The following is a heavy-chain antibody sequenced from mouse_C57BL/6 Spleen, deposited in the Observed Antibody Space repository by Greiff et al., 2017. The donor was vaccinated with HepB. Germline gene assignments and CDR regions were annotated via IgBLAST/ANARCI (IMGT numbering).Heavy chain of an antibody. CDR1: GYTFTDYY. Sequence: EVQLQQSGPELVKPGASVKISCKASGYTFTDYYMNWVKQSHGKSLEWIGDINPNNGGTSYNQKFKGKATLTVDKSSSTTYMELRSLTSEDSAVYYCARGITTVDYYAMDYWGQGTSVTVSS. CDR3: ARGITTVDYYAMDY. D-gene: IGHD1-1*01. V-gene: IGHV1-26*01. CDR2: INPNNGGT. J-gene: IGHJ4*01.